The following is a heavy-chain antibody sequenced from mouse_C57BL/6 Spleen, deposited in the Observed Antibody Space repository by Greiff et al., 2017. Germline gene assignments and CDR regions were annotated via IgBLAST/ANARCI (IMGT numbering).Heavy chain of an antibody. D-gene: IGHD1-1*01. CDR1: GYTFTGYW. V-gene: IGHV1-9*01. Sequence: QVQLQQSGAELMKPGASVKLSCKASGYTFTGYWIEWVKQRPGHGLEWIGEIFPGSGSTNYNEKFKGKATLTAETSSNTAYMQLSRLTTEDSAIYTFTSRGYSSSPFDYWGQGTTLTVSS. J-gene: IGHJ2*01. CDR3: TSRGYSSSPFDY. CDR2: IFPGSGST.